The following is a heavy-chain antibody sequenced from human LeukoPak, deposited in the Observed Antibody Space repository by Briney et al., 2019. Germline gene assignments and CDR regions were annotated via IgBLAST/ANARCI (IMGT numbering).Heavy chain of an antibody. D-gene: IGHD2-15*01. Sequence: GGSLRLSCTASAFTLSNYALSWVRQAPGKGLEWVANIRHDGNAKNYVPSVRGRFTISRDNAKNSLYLQMNSLTVEDTAVYYCATSHDSAGNDWGQGTLVTVSS. J-gene: IGHJ4*02. V-gene: IGHV3-7*01. CDR3: ATSHDSAGND. CDR2: IRHDGNAK. CDR1: AFTLSNYA.